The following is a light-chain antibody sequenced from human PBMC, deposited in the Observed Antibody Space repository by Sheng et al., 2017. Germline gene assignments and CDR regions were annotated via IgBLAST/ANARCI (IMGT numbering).Light chain of an antibody. CDR1: SSDVGGYNY. CDR2: DVS. V-gene: IGLV2-14*03. Sequence: QSALTQPASVSGSPGQSITISCTGTSSDVGGYNYVSWYQQHPGKAPKLMIYDVSNRPSGVSNRFSGSKSGNTASLTISGLQAEDEADYYCSSYTSSNTWVFGGGTTLTVL. CDR3: SSYTSSNTWV. J-gene: IGLJ3*02.